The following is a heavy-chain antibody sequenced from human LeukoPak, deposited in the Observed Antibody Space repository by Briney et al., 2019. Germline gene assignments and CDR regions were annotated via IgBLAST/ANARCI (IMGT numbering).Heavy chain of an antibody. J-gene: IGHJ4*02. V-gene: IGHV3-53*01. CDR3: ARDPQVSY. Sequence: GGSLRLSCAVSGFIVSSNYMTWVPQAPGKGLEWVSVIYSDGSTFYAVSVKVRFTISRDTSKNTLYLQMNNLRADDTAFYYCARDPQVSYWGQGALVTVSS. CDR1: GFIVSSNY. CDR2: IYSDGST.